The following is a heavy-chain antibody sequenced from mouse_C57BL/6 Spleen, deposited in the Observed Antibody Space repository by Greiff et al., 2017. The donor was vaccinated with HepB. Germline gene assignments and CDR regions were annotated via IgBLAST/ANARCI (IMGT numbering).Heavy chain of an antibody. CDR1: GFTFSSYG. V-gene: IGHV5-6*01. CDR2: ISSGGSYT. J-gene: IGHJ2*01. D-gene: IGHD2-2*01. CDR3: ARGGVTTFPFDY. Sequence: EVQLQESGGDLVKPGGSLKLSCAASGFTFSSYGMSWVRQTPDKRLEWVATISSGGSYTYYPDSVKGRFTISRDNAKNTLYLQMSSLKSEDTAMYYCARGGVTTFPFDYWGQGTTLTVSS.